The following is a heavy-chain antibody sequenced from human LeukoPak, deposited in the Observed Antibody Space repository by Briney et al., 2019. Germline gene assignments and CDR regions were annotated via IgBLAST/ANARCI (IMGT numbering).Heavy chain of an antibody. CDR2: IIPSGGST. CDR1: GGTFSSYA. V-gene: IGHV1-46*01. CDR3: ARVNRPDSALLAFDF. J-gene: IGHJ4*02. D-gene: IGHD2-21*02. Sequence: ASVKVSCKASGGTFSSYAISWVRQAPGQGLEWMGIIIPSGGSTSYAPKFQGRLTMTRDTSTSTVYMELNNLRSEDTAVYFCARVNRPDSALLAFDFWGQGTLVTVSS.